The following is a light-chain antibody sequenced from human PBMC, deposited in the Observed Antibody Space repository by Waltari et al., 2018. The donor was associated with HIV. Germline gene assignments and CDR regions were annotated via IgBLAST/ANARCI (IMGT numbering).Light chain of an antibody. J-gene: IGLJ1*01. CDR3: AVWDGSLSAYV. Sequence: QSVLTQPPSASGAPGQRVTIPCSGSTSNIDSFNVQWYQQLPETAPKLLIHVNNYRPSGVPDRFSGSKSGTSASLAISGLQSEDEADYYCAVWDGSLSAYVFGPGTKVTV. CDR2: VNN. CDR1: TSNIDSFN. V-gene: IGLV1-44*01.